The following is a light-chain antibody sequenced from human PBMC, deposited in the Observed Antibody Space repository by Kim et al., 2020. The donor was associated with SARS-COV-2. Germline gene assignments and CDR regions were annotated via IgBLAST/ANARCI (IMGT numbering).Light chain of an antibody. CDR2: EDS. J-gene: IGLJ3*02. V-gene: IGLV6-57*01. CDR1: SGSIASNY. CDR3: QSYDSTNQV. Sequence: GKTVTISCTRSSGSIASNYVQWYQQRPGRSPTTVIYEDSQRPSGVPNRFSGSIDSSSNSASLTISGLKTEDEADYYCQSYDSTNQVFGGGTQLTVL.